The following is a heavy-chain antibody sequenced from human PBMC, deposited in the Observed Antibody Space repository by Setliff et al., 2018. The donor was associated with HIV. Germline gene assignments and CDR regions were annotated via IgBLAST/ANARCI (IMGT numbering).Heavy chain of an antibody. CDR3: ARDPGSGWYVNRYLDY. CDR1: GFTFSFDW. D-gene: IGHD6-19*01. Sequence: GGSLRLSCAASGFTFSFDWMSWVRQAPGKGLEWVANIKQDGSEKYYVDSVTGRFTISRDNAKNSLYLQMNSLRAEDTAVYYCARDPGSGWYVNRYLDYWGQGTLVTVSS. J-gene: IGHJ4*02. V-gene: IGHV3-7*01. CDR2: IKQDGSEK.